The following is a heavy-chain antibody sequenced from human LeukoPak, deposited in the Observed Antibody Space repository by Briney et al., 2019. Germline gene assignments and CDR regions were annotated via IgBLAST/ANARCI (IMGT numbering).Heavy chain of an antibody. D-gene: IGHD1-26*01. CDR3: ALSGSYSFDY. CDR2: INHSGST. Sequence: SETLSLTCTVSGGSISSYYWSWIRQPPGKGLEWIGEINHSGSTNYNPSLKSRVTISVDTSKNQFSLKLSSVTAADTAVYYCALSGSYSFDYWGQGTLVTVSS. V-gene: IGHV4-34*01. J-gene: IGHJ4*02. CDR1: GGSISSYY.